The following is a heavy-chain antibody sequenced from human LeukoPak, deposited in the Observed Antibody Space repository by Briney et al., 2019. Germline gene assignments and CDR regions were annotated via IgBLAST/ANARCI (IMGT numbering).Heavy chain of an antibody. Sequence: GVSLRLLCGASGFTFRDYYMSWIRQAPGKGLEWVAYTSPSTDYRSYAPSVRGRFTISRDNAKNSLSLEMNSLRAEDTAVYYCARKCVNTRGEVGMDVWGQGTTVTVSS. J-gene: IGHJ6*02. V-gene: IGHV3-11*03. CDR1: GFTFRDYY. D-gene: IGHD3-16*01. CDR3: ARKCVNTRGEVGMDV. CDR2: TSPSTDYR.